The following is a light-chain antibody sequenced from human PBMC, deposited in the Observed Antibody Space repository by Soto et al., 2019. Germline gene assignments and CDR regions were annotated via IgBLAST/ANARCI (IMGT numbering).Light chain of an antibody. Sequence: EIVLTQSPGTLSLSPGERATLSCRASQSVSSSYLAWYQQKPGQAPRLLIYGASSRATGIPDRFSRSESGTDFTLTISRLEPEDFAVYYCQQYGSSPPTFGQGTKVEIK. V-gene: IGKV3-20*01. CDR2: GAS. CDR1: QSVSSSY. J-gene: IGKJ1*01. CDR3: QQYGSSPPT.